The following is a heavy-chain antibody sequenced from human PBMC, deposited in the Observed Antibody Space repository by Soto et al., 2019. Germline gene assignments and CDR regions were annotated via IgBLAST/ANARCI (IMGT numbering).Heavy chain of an antibody. D-gene: IGHD6-13*01. CDR1: SGSISSSNW. CDR3: ARDKGWEAIAAAGNELEYYYYYYMDV. V-gene: IGHV4-4*02. CDR2: IYHSGST. J-gene: IGHJ6*03. Sequence: SETLSLTCAVSSGSISSSNWWSWVRQPPGKGLEWIGEIYHSGSTNYNPSLKSRVTISVDKSKNQFSLKLSSVTAADTAVYYCARDKGWEAIAAAGNELEYYYYYYMDVWGKGTTVTVSS.